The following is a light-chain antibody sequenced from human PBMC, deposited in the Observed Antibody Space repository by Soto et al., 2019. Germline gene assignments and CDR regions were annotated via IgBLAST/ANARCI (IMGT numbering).Light chain of an antibody. J-gene: IGLJ1*01. V-gene: IGLV2-8*01. CDR2: DVS. CDR1: SSDVGGHNY. Sequence: QAVVTQPPSAAGSPGQSVTISCTGTSSDVGGHNYVSWYQQHPGKAPKLMIYDVSKRPSGVPDRFSGSKSGNTASLTVSGLQAEDEADYYCSSYAGSNNLYVFGTGTKLTVL. CDR3: SSYAGSNNLYV.